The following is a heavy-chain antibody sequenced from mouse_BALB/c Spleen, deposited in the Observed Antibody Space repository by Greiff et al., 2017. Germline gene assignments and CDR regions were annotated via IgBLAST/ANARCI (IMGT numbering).Heavy chain of an antibody. J-gene: IGHJ4*01. V-gene: IGHV1-18*01. CDR2: INPNNGGT. D-gene: IGHD2-2*01. CDR1: GYTFTDYN. Sequence: EVQLQQSGPELVKPGASVKIPCKASGYTFTDYNMDWVKQSHGKSLEWIGDINPNNGGTIYNQKFKGKATLTVDKSSSTAYMELRSLTSEDTAVYYCARSTTVSDAMDYWGQGTSVTVSA. CDR3: ARSTTVSDAMDY.